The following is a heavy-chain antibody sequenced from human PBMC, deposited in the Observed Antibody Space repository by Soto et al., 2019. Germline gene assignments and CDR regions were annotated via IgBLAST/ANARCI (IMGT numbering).Heavy chain of an antibody. CDR2: ISYDGSNK. V-gene: IGHV3-30-3*01. Sequence: GGSLRLSCAASGFTFSSYAMHWVRQAPGKGLEWVAVISYDGSNKYYADSVKGRFTISRDNSKNTLYLQMNSLRAEDTAVYYCAATPQKVVVAAYFDYWGQGTLVTV. J-gene: IGHJ4*02. CDR3: AATPQKVVVAAYFDY. D-gene: IGHD2-15*01. CDR1: GFTFSSYA.